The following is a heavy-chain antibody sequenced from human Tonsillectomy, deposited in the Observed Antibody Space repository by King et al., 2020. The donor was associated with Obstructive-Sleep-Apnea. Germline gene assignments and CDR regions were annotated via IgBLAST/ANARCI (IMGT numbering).Heavy chain of an antibody. CDR1: GGTFSSYA. CDR2: IIPIFGTS. D-gene: IGHD2-2*01. Sequence: VQLVQSGAEVKKPGSSVKVSCKASGGTFSSYAISWVRQAPGQGREGWGGIIPIFGTSNSAQRVQGRVTITADESTSTAYMELSSLRSEETAVYHCVRGGDIVVVPAASSYYFDYWGQGTLVTVSS. CDR3: VRGGDIVVVPAASSYYFDY. J-gene: IGHJ4*02. V-gene: IGHV1-69*01.